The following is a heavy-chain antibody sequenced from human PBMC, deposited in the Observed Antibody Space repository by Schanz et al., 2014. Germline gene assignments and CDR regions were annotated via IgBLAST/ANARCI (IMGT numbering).Heavy chain of an antibody. CDR3: AKSQGSSFDS. J-gene: IGHJ4*02. CDR1: GFTFGDYA. Sequence: EVQLLESGGGLVQPGGSLRLSCAASGFTFGDYAMTWVRQAPGKGLEWVSAISASGGTTYYADSVKGRFTISRDNSKNTLYLQMNSLRPEDTAVYYCAKSQGSSFDSWGQGTLVTVSS. D-gene: IGHD6-13*01. CDR2: ISASGGTT. V-gene: IGHV3-23*01.